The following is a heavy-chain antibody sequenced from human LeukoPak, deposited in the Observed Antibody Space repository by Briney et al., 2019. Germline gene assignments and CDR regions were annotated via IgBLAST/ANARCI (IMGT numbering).Heavy chain of an antibody. V-gene: IGHV4-59*01. Sequence: SETLSLTCTVSGGSISSYYWIWIRQPPGKGLEWIGYIYYSGSTNYNPSLKSRVTISVDTSKNQFSLKLSSVTAADTAVYYCARTYYDFWSGYHRSYNWFDPWGQGTLVTVSS. CDR2: IYYSGST. CDR1: GGSISSYY. CDR3: ARTYYDFWSGYHRSYNWFDP. J-gene: IGHJ5*02. D-gene: IGHD3-3*01.